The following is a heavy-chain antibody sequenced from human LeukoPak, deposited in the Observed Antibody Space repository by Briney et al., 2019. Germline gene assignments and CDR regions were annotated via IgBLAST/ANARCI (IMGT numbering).Heavy chain of an antibody. CDR2: INTGGNT. V-gene: IGHV3-53*01. J-gene: IGHJ4*02. CDR1: GVTVDSNY. D-gene: IGHD3-22*01. Sequence: GGSLRLSCAASGVTVDSNYLSWVRQAPGKGLEWVSTINTGGNTYYAASVKGRFTISRDFSKNTVFLHMNSLRAEDTAMYYCARGDDSGYYDYFDYWGQGALVTVSS. CDR3: ARGDDSGYYDYFDY.